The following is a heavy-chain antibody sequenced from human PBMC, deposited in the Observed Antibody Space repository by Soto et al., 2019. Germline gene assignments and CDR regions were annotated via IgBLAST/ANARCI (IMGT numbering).Heavy chain of an antibody. CDR3: ARGTVAAASGSFDY. J-gene: IGHJ4*02. CDR1: GGYISSFS. D-gene: IGHD6-13*01. V-gene: IGHV4-4*07. CDR2: IYSSGST. Sequence: SETLSLTCTVSGGYISSFSWNWIRQPAGKGLEWIGRIYSSGSTSYNPSLKSRVTMSVDTSKNQFSLKLTSVTAADTAVFYCARGTVAAASGSFDYWGQGTQVTVSS.